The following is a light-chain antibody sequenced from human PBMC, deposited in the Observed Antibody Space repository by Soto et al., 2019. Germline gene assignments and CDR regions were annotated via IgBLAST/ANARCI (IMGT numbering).Light chain of an antibody. J-gene: IGKJ5*01. CDR2: GAS. CDR3: QQYGRSPPIT. V-gene: IGKV3-20*01. CDR1: QSVSSSY. Sequence: EIVLTQSPGTVSLSPGERATLSCRASQSVSSSYLAWYQQKPGQAPRLLIYGASSRATGIPDRFSGSGSGTDFTLTISRLEPEDFAVYYCQQYGRSPPITFGQGTRLEIK.